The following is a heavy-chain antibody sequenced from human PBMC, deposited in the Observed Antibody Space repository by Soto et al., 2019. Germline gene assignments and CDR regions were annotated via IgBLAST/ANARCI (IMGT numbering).Heavy chain of an antibody. V-gene: IGHV1-18*01. CDR1: GYTFSSFG. CDR2: ISVYNGDT. J-gene: IGHJ4*02. Sequence: ASVKVSCKGSGYTFSSFGISWVRQAPEQGLEWMGWISVYNGDTNFAQRSQGRVTMTTDTSTNTADMELRSLRSDDTAVYYCARDRPEYGDYGSFDHWGQGTLVTVSS. CDR3: ARDRPEYGDYGSFDH. D-gene: IGHD4-17*01.